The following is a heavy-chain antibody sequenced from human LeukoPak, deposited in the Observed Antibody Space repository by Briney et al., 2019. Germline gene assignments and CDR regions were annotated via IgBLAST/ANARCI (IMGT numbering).Heavy chain of an antibody. V-gene: IGHV3-23*01. CDR3: ARGTNQLWLLSYYYGMDV. CDR2: ISDSGDST. D-gene: IGHD5-18*01. J-gene: IGHJ6*02. CDR1: GFTFSTYA. Sequence: PGGSLRLSCVDSGFTFSTYAMSWVRQAPGKGLEWVSAISDSGDSTYYADSVKGRFTISRDNSKNTLYLQMNSLRAEDTAVYYCARGTNQLWLLSYYYGMDVWGQGTTVTASS.